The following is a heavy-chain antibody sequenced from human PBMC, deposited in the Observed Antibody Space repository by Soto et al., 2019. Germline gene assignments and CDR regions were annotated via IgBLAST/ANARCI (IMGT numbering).Heavy chain of an antibody. V-gene: IGHV4-4*02. CDR2: IYHSGST. J-gene: IGHJ5*02. CDR1: GGSISSSNW. D-gene: IGHD3-10*01. Sequence: QVQLQESGPGLVKPSGTLSLTCAVSGGSISSSNWWSWVRQPPGKGLEWIGEIYHSGSTNYNPSLKSRVTISVDKSKNQFARKLSSVTAADTAVYYCARDYMVRGVMRWFDPWGQGTLVTVSS. CDR3: ARDYMVRGVMRWFDP.